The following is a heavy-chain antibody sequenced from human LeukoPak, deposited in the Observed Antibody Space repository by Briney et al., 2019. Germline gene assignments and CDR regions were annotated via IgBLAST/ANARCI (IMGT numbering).Heavy chain of an antibody. Sequence: PGGSLRLSCAASGFTFDDYAMHWVRHAQGKGQGWVGGMSWNSGSINYVDRVNGRFTISRDNANNSLYLQMNSLRAEDTAVYYCAKSKNWGYGHGTFDIWGQGTMVTVSS. CDR2: MSWNSGSI. CDR1: GFTFDDYA. CDR3: AKSKNWGYGHGTFDI. V-gene: IGHV3-9*01. J-gene: IGHJ3*02. D-gene: IGHD3-16*01.